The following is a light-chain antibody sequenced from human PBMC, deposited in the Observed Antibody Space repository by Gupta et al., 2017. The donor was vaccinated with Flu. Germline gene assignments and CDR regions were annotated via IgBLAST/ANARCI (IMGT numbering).Light chain of an antibody. CDR3: ASWDDSLNGVV. Sequence: VTISCSGSSSNIGSNTVNWYQQLPRTAPKLLIYTNNQRPSGVPDRFSGSKSDTSASLAISGLQSEDEAEYYCASWDDSLNGVVFGGGTNLTVL. V-gene: IGLV1-44*01. J-gene: IGLJ3*02. CDR1: SSNIGSNT. CDR2: TNN.